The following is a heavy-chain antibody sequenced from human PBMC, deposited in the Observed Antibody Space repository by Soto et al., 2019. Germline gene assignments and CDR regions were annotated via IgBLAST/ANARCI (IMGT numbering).Heavy chain of an antibody. D-gene: IGHD5-12*01. CDR3: ARDRSRGYGRFDY. CDR1: GDSISSGGYY. Sequence: SQTLSLTCPVSGDSISSGGYYWSWIRQHPGKGLEWIGYIYYGGSTYNNPSLKGRPTISVDTSKNQFSLKVSSVTAADTAVYFCARDRSRGYGRFDYWGQGTLVTVSS. CDR2: IYYGGST. J-gene: IGHJ4*02. V-gene: IGHV4-31*03.